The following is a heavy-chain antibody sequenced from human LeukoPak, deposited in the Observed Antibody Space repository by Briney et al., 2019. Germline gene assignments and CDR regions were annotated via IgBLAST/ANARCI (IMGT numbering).Heavy chain of an antibody. CDR3: ARERDRLAVAGSEFDY. Sequence: PGGSLRLSCAASGFTFSSYWMSWVRQAPGKGLEWVANIKQDGSEKYYVDSVKGRFTISRDNAKNSLYLQMNSLRAEDTAVYYCARERDRLAVAGSEFDYWGQGTLVTVSS. D-gene: IGHD6-19*01. CDR1: GFTFSSYW. J-gene: IGHJ4*02. CDR2: IKQDGSEK. V-gene: IGHV3-7*01.